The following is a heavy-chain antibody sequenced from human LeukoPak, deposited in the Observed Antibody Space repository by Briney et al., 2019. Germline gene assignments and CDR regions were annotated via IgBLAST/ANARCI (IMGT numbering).Heavy chain of an antibody. CDR1: GGSIRGYY. D-gene: IGHD3-22*01. V-gene: IGHV4-59*08. CDR3: ARASYSYDINGWVPFDY. Sequence: PSETLSLTCNVSGGSIRGYYWSWIRQPPGKGLEWIGYIYSSGSTNYNPSLKSRVTISGDTSKNQFSLRLSSVTAADTAVYYCARASYSYDINGWVPFDYWGQGTLVTVSS. J-gene: IGHJ4*02. CDR2: IYSSGST.